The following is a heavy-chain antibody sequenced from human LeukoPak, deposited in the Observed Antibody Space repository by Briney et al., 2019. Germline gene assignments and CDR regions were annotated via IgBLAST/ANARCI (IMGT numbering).Heavy chain of an antibody. J-gene: IGHJ5*02. CDR1: GFTFSSYS. Sequence: GGSLRLSXAASGFTFSSYSMNWVRQAPGKGLEWVSSISSSSYIYYADSVKGRFTISRDNAKNSLYLQMNSLRAEDTAVYYCAREYPDPTYYDFWSGYYHNWFDPWGQGTLVTVSS. CDR3: AREYPDPTYYDFWSGYYHNWFDP. CDR2: ISSSSYI. V-gene: IGHV3-21*01. D-gene: IGHD3-3*01.